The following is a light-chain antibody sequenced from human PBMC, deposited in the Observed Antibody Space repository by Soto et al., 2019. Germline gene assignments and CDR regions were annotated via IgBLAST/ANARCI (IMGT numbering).Light chain of an antibody. CDR3: QQYANSPIT. V-gene: IGKV3-20*01. Sequence: LTQSPSSLSASVGDRVTITCRASQGISNYLAWYQQKPGQAPRLLIYGVSSRASGIPDRFFGSGSGTDFTLTINRLEPEDFAVYYCQQYANSPITFGQGTRLEIK. CDR2: GVS. J-gene: IGKJ5*01. CDR1: QGISNY.